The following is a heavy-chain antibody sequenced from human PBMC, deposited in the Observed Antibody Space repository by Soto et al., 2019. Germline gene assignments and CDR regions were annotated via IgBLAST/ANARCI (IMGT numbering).Heavy chain of an antibody. CDR3: AKDSLIYSSGWSCFDY. D-gene: IGHD6-19*01. CDR1: GFTFSSYG. J-gene: IGHJ4*02. V-gene: IGHV3-30*18. Sequence: QVQLVESGGGVIQPGRSLRLSCAASGFTFSSYGMYWVRQAPGKGLEWVAFISYDGGHKYYADSVKGRFTISRDNSKNTLYLQMNSLRAEVTAVYYCAKDSLIYSSGWSCFDYWGQGTLVTVSS. CDR2: ISYDGGHK.